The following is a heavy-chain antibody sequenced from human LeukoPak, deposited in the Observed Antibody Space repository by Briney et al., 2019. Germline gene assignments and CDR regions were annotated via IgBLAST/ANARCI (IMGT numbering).Heavy chain of an antibody. Sequence: ASVKVSCKASGYTFSGSAMHWVRQASGKGLEWVGRIRSKANSYATAYDASVKGRFTISRDDSKNTAYLQMNSLKTEDTAVYYCTRPGGSGADYWGQGTLVTVSS. J-gene: IGHJ4*02. CDR1: GYTFSGSA. D-gene: IGHD3-10*01. CDR3: TRPGGSGADY. V-gene: IGHV3-73*01. CDR2: IRSKANSYAT.